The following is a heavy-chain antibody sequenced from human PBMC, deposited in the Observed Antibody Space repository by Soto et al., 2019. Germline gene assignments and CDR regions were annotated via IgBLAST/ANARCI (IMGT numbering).Heavy chain of an antibody. D-gene: IGHD2-8*01. CDR1: GYTFTSYD. J-gene: IGHJ3*02. CDR3: ARAGVLDDALDI. CDR2: MNPNSGNT. V-gene: IGHV1-8*01. Sequence: ASVKVSCKASGYTFTSYDINWVRQATGQGLEWMGWMNPNSGNTGYAQKFQGRVTMTRNTSISTAYMELSSLRSEDTAVYYCARAGVLDDALDIWGQGTMVTVSS.